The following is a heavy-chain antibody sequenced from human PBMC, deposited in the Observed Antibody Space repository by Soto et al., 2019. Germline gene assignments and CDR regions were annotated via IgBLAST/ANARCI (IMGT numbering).Heavy chain of an antibody. J-gene: IGHJ5*01. CDR2: ISSSRSTI. D-gene: IGHD2-2*01. CDR1: GFTFSSYS. Sequence: EVQLVESGGGLVQPGGSLRLSCAASGFTFSSYSMNWVRQAPGKGLDWVSYISSSRSTIYYADSVKGRFTISRDNAKNSLYLQMNSLRAEDTAVYYCARDCPGSSTTCYGNEWFDSWGQGTLVTVSS. V-gene: IGHV3-48*01. CDR3: ARDCPGSSTTCYGNEWFDS.